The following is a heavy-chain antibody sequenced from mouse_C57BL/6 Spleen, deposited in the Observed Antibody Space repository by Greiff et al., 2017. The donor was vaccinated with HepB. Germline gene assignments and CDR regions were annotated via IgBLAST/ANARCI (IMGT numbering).Heavy chain of an antibody. CDR2: ISSGSSTI. CDR1: GFTFSDYG. D-gene: IGHD2-1*01. J-gene: IGHJ3*01. Sequence: EVMLVESGGGLVKPGGSLKLSCAASGFTFSDYGMHWVRQAPEKGLEWVAYISSGSSTIYYADTVKGRFTISRDNAKNTLFLQMTSLRSEDTAMYYCARPIYYGNYGWFAYWGQGTLVTVSA. V-gene: IGHV5-17*01. CDR3: ARPIYYGNYGWFAY.